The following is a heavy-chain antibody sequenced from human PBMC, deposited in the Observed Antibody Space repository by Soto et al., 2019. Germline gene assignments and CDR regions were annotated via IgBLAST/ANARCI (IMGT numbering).Heavy chain of an antibody. D-gene: IGHD3-16*01. J-gene: IGHJ6*02. Sequence: QVPLVESGGGVVQPGRSPRLSCAASGFTFSSYGMHWVRQAPGKGLEWVAVISYDGSNKYYADSVKGRFTISRDNSKNTLYLQMNSLRAEDTAVYYCAKDDWGYYYGMDVWGQGTTVTVSS. CDR3: AKDDWGYYYGMDV. V-gene: IGHV3-30*18. CDR1: GFTFSSYG. CDR2: ISYDGSNK.